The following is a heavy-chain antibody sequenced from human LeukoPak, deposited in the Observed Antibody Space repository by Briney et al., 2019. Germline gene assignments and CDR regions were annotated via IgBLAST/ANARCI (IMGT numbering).Heavy chain of an antibody. CDR3: AKDSGGYSYGYDYFDY. Sequence: GGSLRLSCAASGFTFSSYAMSWVRQAPGKGLEWVSAISGSGGSTYYADSVKGRFTISRDKSKNTLYLQMNSLRAEDTAVYYCAKDSGGYSYGYDYFDYWGQGTLVTVSS. CDR2: ISGSGGST. D-gene: IGHD5-18*01. V-gene: IGHV3-23*01. CDR1: GFTFSSYA. J-gene: IGHJ4*02.